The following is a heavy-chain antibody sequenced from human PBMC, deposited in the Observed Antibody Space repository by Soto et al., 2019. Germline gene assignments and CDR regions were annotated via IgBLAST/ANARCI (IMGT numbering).Heavy chain of an antibody. CDR3: AREDSIIIPAVSDF. CDR2: ISKSDYT. Sequence: GGSLRLSCTVSGFAFNNYRINGVRQAPGQGLEWVSSISKSDYTYYSDSVKGRFTISRDNAKNSVSLQMNTLRVEDTAVYYCAREDSIIIPAVSDFWGQGTLVTVSS. CDR1: GFAFNNYR. V-gene: IGHV3-21*01. J-gene: IGHJ4*01. D-gene: IGHD2-2*01.